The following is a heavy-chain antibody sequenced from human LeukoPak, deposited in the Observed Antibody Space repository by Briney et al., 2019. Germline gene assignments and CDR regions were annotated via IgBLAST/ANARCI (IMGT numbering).Heavy chain of an antibody. Sequence: ASVKVSCKASGYTFTSYYMHWVRQAPGQGLEWLGIINPSGGSTSYAQKLQGRVTMTTDTSTSTAYMELRSLRSDDTAVYYCATSRTRGYSSSRVPYYYYGMDVWGQGTTVTVSS. J-gene: IGHJ6*02. D-gene: IGHD6-13*01. CDR1: GYTFTSYY. CDR3: ATSRTRGYSSSRVPYYYYGMDV. V-gene: IGHV1-46*01. CDR2: INPSGGST.